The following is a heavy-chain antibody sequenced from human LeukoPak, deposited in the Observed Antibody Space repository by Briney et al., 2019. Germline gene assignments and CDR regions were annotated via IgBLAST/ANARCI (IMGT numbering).Heavy chain of an antibody. Sequence: GSSVKVSCKASGGTFSSYAISWVRQAPGQGLEWMGRIIPIFGIANYAQKFQGRVTITADKSTSTAYMELSSLRSEDTAVYYCAREAPNIVVVEGYWFDLWGQGTLVTVSS. V-gene: IGHV1-69*04. D-gene: IGHD2-21*01. CDR3: AREAPNIVVVEGYWFDL. CDR2: IIPIFGIA. CDR1: GGTFSSYA. J-gene: IGHJ5*02.